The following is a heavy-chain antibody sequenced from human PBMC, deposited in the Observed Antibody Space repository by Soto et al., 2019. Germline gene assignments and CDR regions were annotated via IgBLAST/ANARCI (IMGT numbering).Heavy chain of an antibody. CDR2: IYYRGST. CDR3: ARVNWYFDL. CDR1: GGSISSYY. J-gene: IGHJ2*01. V-gene: IGHV4-59*01. Sequence: QVQLQESGPGLVKPSETLSLTCTVSGGSISSYYWSWIRQPPGKGLEWIGYIYYRGSTTYNPSLKSRVTISVDTSKNQFSLKLSSVTAADTAMYYCARVNWYFDLWGRGTLVTVSS.